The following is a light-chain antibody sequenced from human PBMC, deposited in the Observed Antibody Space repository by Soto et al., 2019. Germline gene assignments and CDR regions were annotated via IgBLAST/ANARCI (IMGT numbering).Light chain of an antibody. J-gene: IGKJ1*01. CDR3: QHHNSYSQT. Sequence: DIELTQSPPTLSASVGDRVTITCRASQSIRYYLAWYQQMPGKAPKLLIYGASSLQSGVPSRFSGSGSGTEFTLTIRSLQPDDFATYFCQHHNSYSQTFGQGTKVDI. CDR2: GAS. V-gene: IGKV1-5*01. CDR1: QSIRYY.